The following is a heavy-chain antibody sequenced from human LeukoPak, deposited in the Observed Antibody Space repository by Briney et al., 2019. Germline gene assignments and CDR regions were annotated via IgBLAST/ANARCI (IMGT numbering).Heavy chain of an antibody. J-gene: IGHJ4*02. CDR2: IDDSGST. CDR3: ARRLGYYYGSGSYGFNY. Sequence: SETLSLTCVVYGGSFSGFSWNWIRQPPDKGLEWVGEIDDSGSTNYNPSLKSRITISLDTSKNQFSLKLSSVTAADTAVYYCARRLGYYYGSGSYGFNYWGQGTLVTVSS. D-gene: IGHD3-10*01. V-gene: IGHV4-34*01. CDR1: GGSFSGFS.